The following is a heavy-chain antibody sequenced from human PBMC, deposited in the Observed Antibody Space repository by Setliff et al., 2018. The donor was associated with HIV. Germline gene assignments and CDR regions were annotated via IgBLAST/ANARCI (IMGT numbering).Heavy chain of an antibody. V-gene: IGHV3-64D*09. CDR1: GFTVSTYS. J-gene: IGHJ4*02. CDR2: LSRGGDNT. Sequence: GGSLRLSCLVSGFTVSTYSLNWARQAPGKRPEYVAALSRGGDNTKYADSVKGRFIISRDTSKNTLYLQMGSLRPDDTAIYYCVKLYTGYYYDGSVYDDFWGQGTLVTVSS. D-gene: IGHD3-22*01. CDR3: VKLYTGYYYDGSVYDDF.